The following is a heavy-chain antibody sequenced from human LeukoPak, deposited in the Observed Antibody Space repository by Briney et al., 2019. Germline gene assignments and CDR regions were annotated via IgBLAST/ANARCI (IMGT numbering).Heavy chain of an antibody. CDR1: GGSISSSNW. Sequence: SGTLSLTCAVSGGSISSSNWWRWVRQPPGKGLEWIGEIYHSGSTNYNPSLKSRVTISVDKSKNQFSLKLSSVTAADTAVYYCARGSKYYDFWSGYYMNYYYYYMDVWGKGTTVTVSS. CDR3: ARGSKYYDFWSGYYMNYYYYYMDV. CDR2: IYHSGST. D-gene: IGHD3-3*01. V-gene: IGHV4-4*02. J-gene: IGHJ6*03.